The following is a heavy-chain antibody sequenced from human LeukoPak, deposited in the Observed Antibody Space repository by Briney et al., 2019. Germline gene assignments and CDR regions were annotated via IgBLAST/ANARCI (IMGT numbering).Heavy chain of an antibody. CDR1: GFTVSSNY. D-gene: IGHD1-26*01. CDR2: IYSGGTT. Sequence: GGSLRLSCAASGFTVSSNYMSWVRQAPGKGLEWVSVIYSGGTTYYADSVKGRFTISRDNSKNTLYLQIISLRADDTGVYYCARALVGRMRLDYWGQGTLVTVSS. CDR3: ARALVGRMRLDY. V-gene: IGHV3-53*01. J-gene: IGHJ4*02.